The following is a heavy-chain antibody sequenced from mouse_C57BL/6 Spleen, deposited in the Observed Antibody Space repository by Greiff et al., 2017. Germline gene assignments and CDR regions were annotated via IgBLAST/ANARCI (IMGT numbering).Heavy chain of an antibody. D-gene: IGHD1-1*01. J-gene: IGHJ1*03. CDR2: ISDGGSYT. V-gene: IGHV5-4*01. CDR3: ARDLDYYGSSFYWYFDV. CDR1: GFTFSSYA. Sequence: EVKLVESGGGLVKPGGSLKLSCAASGFTFSSYAMSWVRQTPEKRLEWVATISDGGSYTYYPDNVKGRFTISRDNAKNNLYLQMSHLKSEDTAMYYCARDLDYYGSSFYWYFDVWGTGTTVTVSS.